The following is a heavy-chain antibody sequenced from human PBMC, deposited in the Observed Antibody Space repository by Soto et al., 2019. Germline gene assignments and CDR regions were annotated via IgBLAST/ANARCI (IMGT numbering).Heavy chain of an antibody. CDR3: ARDYDSSGL. CDR2: IIPIFGTT. J-gene: IGHJ4*02. D-gene: IGHD3-22*01. CDR1: GGTFSSYA. Sequence: SVKVSCKASGGTFSSYAISWVRQAPGQGLEWMRGIIPIFGTTNYAQKFQGRVTITADESTRTAYMKLSRLRSEDTAVYYCARDYDSSGLWGQGTLVTVSS. V-gene: IGHV1-69*13.